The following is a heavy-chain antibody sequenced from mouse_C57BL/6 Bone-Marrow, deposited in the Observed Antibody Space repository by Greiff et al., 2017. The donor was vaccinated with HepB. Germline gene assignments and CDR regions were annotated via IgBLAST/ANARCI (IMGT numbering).Heavy chain of an antibody. D-gene: IGHD2-1*01. CDR3: AISLWYPLAC. J-gene: IGHJ3*01. CDR1: GYTFTDYY. Sequence: VQLQQSGPELVKPGASVKISCKASGYTFTDYYMNWVKQSHGKSLEWIGDINPNNGGTSYNQKFKGKATLTVDKSSSTAYMELRSLTSEDSAVYYCAISLWYPLACWGQVTLVTVSA. CDR2: INPNNGGT. V-gene: IGHV1-26*01.